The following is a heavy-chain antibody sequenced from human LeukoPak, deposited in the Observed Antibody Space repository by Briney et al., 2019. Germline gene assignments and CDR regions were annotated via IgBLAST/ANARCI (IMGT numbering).Heavy chain of an antibody. V-gene: IGHV3-23*01. Sequence: PGGSLRLSCAASGFTFSSYAMSWVRQAPGKGLEWVSTVSGSAVSTYYADSVKGRFTVSSDNSKNTLFLQMNSLRAEDTAVYYCAKSPPVAAKGWYFDYWGQGTLVTVSS. CDR3: AKSPPVAAKGWYFDY. CDR1: GFTFSSYA. CDR2: VSGSAVST. J-gene: IGHJ4*02. D-gene: IGHD6-19*01.